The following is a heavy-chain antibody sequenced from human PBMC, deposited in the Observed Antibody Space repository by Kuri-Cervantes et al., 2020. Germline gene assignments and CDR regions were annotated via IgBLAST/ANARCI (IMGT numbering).Heavy chain of an antibody. CDR1: GYTFTSYD. D-gene: IGHD6-19*01. CDR3: ARGGPNSGGWTLDS. J-gene: IGHJ4*02. CDR2: MNPNSGNT. V-gene: IGHV1-8*01. Sequence: ASVKVSCKASGYTFTSYDINWVRQATGQGLEWMGWMNPNSGNTGYAQKFQGRVTMTRNTSISTAYMELSSLRSEDTAFYYCARGGPNSGGWTLDSWGQGTLVTVSS.